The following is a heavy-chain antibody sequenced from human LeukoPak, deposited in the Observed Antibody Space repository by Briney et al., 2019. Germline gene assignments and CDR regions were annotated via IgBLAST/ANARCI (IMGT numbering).Heavy chain of an antibody. CDR2: IDYSGST. Sequence: SETLSLTCTVSGGSISSYYWRWIRQPPGKGLEWIGYIDYSGSTNYNHSLKSRFTISVDTSKNQFSLKLNSVTAADTAVYYCARDAGYDSSGYLGYWGQGTLITVSS. V-gene: IGHV4-59*01. CDR1: GGSISSYY. J-gene: IGHJ4*02. CDR3: ARDAGYDSSGYLGY. D-gene: IGHD3-22*01.